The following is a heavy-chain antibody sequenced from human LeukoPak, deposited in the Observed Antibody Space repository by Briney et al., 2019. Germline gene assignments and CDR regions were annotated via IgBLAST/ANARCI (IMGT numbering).Heavy chain of an antibody. CDR2: VNHNSGNT. J-gene: IGHJ3*02. CDR1: GYTLPSYD. Sequence: VSVSVSRKASGYTLPSYDINWVRQATGKGLEWVGEVNHNSGNTGYAQKFQGRVTMTRNTSISTAYMELSSLRSEDTAVYYCARVAAGFDAFDIWGQGTMVTVSS. V-gene: IGHV1-8*01. D-gene: IGHD6-13*01. CDR3: ARVAAGFDAFDI.